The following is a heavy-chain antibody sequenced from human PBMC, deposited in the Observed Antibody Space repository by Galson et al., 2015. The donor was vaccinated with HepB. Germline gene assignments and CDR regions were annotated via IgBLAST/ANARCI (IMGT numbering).Heavy chain of an antibody. D-gene: IGHD6-19*01. CDR2: INRDGRTT. CDR3: AKVFSGWYLYAFDI. CDR1: GFTFSSYL. Sequence: SLRLSCAASGFTFSSYLMHWVRQAPGKGLVWVSRINRDGRTTSYADSVKGRFTISRDNAKNTLYLQMNGLRAEDTAVYYCAKVFSGWYLYAFDIWGQGTMVTVSS. V-gene: IGHV3-74*01. J-gene: IGHJ3*02.